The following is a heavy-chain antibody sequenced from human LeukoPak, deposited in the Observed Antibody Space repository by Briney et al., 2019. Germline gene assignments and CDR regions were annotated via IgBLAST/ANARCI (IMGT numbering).Heavy chain of an antibody. J-gene: IGHJ4*02. D-gene: IGHD6-19*01. V-gene: IGHV1-3*01. CDR3: ARVRTYSSGPFGY. CDR1: GYTFTSYA. CDR2: INAGNGNT. Sequence: EASVKVSCKASGYTFTSYAMHWVRQAPGQRLEWMGWINAGNGNTKYSQKFQGRVTITRDTSASTAYMELSSLRSEDTAVHYCARVRTYSSGPFGYWGQGTLVTVSS.